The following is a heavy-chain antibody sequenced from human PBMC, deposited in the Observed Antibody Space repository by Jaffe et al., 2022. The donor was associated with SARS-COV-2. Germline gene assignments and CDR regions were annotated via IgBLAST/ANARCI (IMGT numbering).Heavy chain of an antibody. CDR2: ISSSSSYI. V-gene: IGHV3-21*01. Sequence: EVQLVESGGGLVKPGGSLRLSCAASGFTFSSYSMNWVRQAPGKGLEWVSSISSSSSYIYYADSVKGRFTISRDNAKNSLYLQMNSLRAEDTAVYYCASDVLNYYDSSGYLIEVDYWGQGTLVTVSS. D-gene: IGHD3-22*01. CDR3: ASDVLNYYDSSGYLIEVDY. J-gene: IGHJ4*02. CDR1: GFTFSSYS.